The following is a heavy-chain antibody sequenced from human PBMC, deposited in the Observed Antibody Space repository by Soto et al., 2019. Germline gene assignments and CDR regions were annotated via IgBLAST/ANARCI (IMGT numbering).Heavy chain of an antibody. V-gene: IGHV3-21*01. D-gene: IGHD1-26*01. CDR3: AGSSDDGRDN. J-gene: IGHJ4*02. Sequence: EVQLVDSGGGLVKPGGSLRLSCAASGFSLSDYSMNWIRQTPGKGLEWVASISSSSSFIHYAESMKGRFTISRDNAKNSLYRQMNSLSADNTAVYYCAGSSDDGRDNWGQGTLVTVSS. CDR1: GFSLSDYS. CDR2: ISSSSSFI.